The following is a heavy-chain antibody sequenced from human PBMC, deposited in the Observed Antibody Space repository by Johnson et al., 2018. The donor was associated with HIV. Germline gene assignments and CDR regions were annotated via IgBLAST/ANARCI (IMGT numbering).Heavy chain of an antibody. J-gene: IGHJ3*02. CDR2: ISGSGSTI. CDR3: TQGSIVVVGEAFDI. CDR1: GFTFSDYH. Sequence: QVQLVESGGGLVQPGGSLRLSCAASGFTFSDYHMTWIRQAPGKGLEWVSAISGSGSTIYYADSVKGRFTISRDNAKNSLYLQMNSLKTEDTAVYYCTQGSIVVVGEAFDIWGQGTMVTVSS. D-gene: IGHD2-21*01. V-gene: IGHV3-11*01.